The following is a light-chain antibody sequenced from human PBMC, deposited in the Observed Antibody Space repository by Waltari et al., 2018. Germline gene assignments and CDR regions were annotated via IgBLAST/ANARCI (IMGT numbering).Light chain of an antibody. CDR2: KDR. Sequence: SYELTQSPSVSLSPGQTARITCSGDALPKTYAYWYQKKPGQAPVLIIFKDRERPSGIPERFSGSTSGTTVTLTITGVQAEDEADYYCLSPETRGSWVFGGGTKLTVL. CDR3: LSPETRGSWV. V-gene: IGLV3-25*03. CDR1: ALPKTY. J-gene: IGLJ2*01.